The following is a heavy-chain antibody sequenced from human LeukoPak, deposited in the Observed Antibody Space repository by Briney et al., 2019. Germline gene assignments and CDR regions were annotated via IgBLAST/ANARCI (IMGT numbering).Heavy chain of an antibody. V-gene: IGHV4-34*01. CDR1: GGSFSGYY. J-gene: IGHJ4*02. CDR3: ARSYYDSSGYYSPFDY. CDR2: INHSGST. Sequence: SETLSLTCAVYGGSFSGYYWSWIRQPPGKGLEWIGEINHSGSTNYNPSLKSRVTISVDTPKNQFSLKLSSVTAADTAVYYCARSYYDSSGYYSPFDYWGQGTLVTVSS. D-gene: IGHD3-22*01.